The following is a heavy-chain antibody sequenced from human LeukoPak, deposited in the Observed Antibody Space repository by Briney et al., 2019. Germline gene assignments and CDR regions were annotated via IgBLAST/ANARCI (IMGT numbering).Heavy chain of an antibody. Sequence: SETLSLTCTVSGGSISSGDYYWSWIRQPPGKGLEWIGYIYYSGSTYYNPSLKSRVTISVDTSKHQFSLKLSSVTAADTAVYYCATDPEGGSYFDHWGQGILVTVSS. J-gene: IGHJ4*02. D-gene: IGHD1-26*01. CDR3: ATDPEGGSYFDH. CDR2: IYYSGST. CDR1: GGSISSGDYY. V-gene: IGHV4-30-4*08.